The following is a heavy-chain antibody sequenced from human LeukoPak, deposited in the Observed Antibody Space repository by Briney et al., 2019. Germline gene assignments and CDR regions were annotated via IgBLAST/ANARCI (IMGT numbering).Heavy chain of an antibody. CDR1: GFTFDTYT. Sequence: GGSLRLSCAASGFTFDTYTINWVRQASGKGREWVGRIRSKVNNYATVYAASVKVRFTISRDDSKNTAYLQMNTLQTDDTAVYYCTRLTYIVVVPTTSWGQGTLVTVSS. CDR3: TRLTYIVVVPTTS. CDR2: IRSKVNNYAT. D-gene: IGHD2-2*01. V-gene: IGHV3-73*01. J-gene: IGHJ5*02.